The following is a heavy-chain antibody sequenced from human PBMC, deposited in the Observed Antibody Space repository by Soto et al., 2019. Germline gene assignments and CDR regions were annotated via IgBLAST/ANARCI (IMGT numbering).Heavy chain of an antibody. Sequence: GGSLRLSCAASGFTFSSYSMNWVRQAPGKGLEWVSYISSSSSTIYYADSVKGRFTISRDNAKNSLYLQMNSLRAEDTAVYYCARARGYSGYVRLDAFDIWGQGTMVTVSS. V-gene: IGHV3-48*01. D-gene: IGHD5-12*01. CDR3: ARARGYSGYVRLDAFDI. J-gene: IGHJ3*02. CDR1: GFTFSSYS. CDR2: ISSSSSTI.